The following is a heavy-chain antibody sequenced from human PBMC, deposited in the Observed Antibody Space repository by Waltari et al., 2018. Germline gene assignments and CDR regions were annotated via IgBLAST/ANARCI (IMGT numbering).Heavy chain of an antibody. Sequence: QVQLVQSGAEVKKPGSSVKVSCKASGGTFSSYDISWVRQAPGQGLEWMGGIIPIFGTANYAQKFQGRVTITADESTSTAYMELSSLRSEDTAVYYCARVREMATIEWFDPWGQGTLVTVSS. CDR3: ARVREMATIEWFDP. V-gene: IGHV1-69*12. CDR2: IIPIFGTA. J-gene: IGHJ5*02. D-gene: IGHD5-12*01. CDR1: GGTFSSYD.